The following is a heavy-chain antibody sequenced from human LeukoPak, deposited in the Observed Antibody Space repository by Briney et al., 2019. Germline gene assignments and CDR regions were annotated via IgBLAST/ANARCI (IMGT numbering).Heavy chain of an antibody. J-gene: IGHJ3*02. CDR1: GFTFSTYS. V-gene: IGHV3-48*01. D-gene: IGHD6-13*01. CDR3: AREYSSSVGRAFDI. CDR2: IGSSSSTI. Sequence: GRSRRLSCAASGFTFSTYSFNWVRQAPGNGLGWVSYIGSSSSTIYDADSVKGRFTISRDNAKNSLYLQMSSLGACDTAVYYCAREYSSSVGRAFDIWGQGTMVTVSS.